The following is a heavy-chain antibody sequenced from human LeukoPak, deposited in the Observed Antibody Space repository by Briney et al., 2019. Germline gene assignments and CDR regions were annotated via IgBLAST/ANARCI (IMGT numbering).Heavy chain of an antibody. J-gene: IGHJ4*02. CDR2: INPNSGGT. CDR1: GYSFTAYY. V-gene: IGHV1-2*02. Sequence: ASVNVSCKASGYSFTAYYMHWVRQAPGQGLEWMGWINPNSGGTNYAQKFQGRVTMTRDTSISTAYMELSRLRSDDTAVYYCARDLSRGVTTPFEYWGQGTLVTVSS. D-gene: IGHD4-17*01. CDR3: ARDLSRGVTTPFEY.